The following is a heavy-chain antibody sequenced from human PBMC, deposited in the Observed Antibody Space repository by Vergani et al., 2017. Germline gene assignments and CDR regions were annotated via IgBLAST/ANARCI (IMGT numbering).Heavy chain of an antibody. V-gene: IGHV3-15*01. CDR3: ATGPTVTNWFDP. Sequence: EVQLVESGGGLVKPGGSLRLSCAASGFTFSSYSMNWVRQAPGKGLEWVGRIKSKTDGGTTDYAAPVKGRFTISRDNAKNSLYLQMNILRAEDTAVYYWATGPTVTNWFDPWGQGTLVTVSS. J-gene: IGHJ5*02. D-gene: IGHD4-17*01. CDR1: GFTFSSYS. CDR2: IKSKTDGGTT.